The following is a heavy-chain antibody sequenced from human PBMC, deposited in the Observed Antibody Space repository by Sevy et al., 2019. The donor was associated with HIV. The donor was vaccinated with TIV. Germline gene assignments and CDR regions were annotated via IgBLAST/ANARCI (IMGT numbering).Heavy chain of an antibody. J-gene: IGHJ4*02. CDR1: GFTFSSYA. CDR3: ARDGPGVVWGSYRFHYFDY. D-gene: IGHD3-16*02. V-gene: IGHV3-30-3*01. Sequence: GGSLRLSCAASGFTFSSYAMHWVRQAPGKGLEWVAVISYDGSNKYYADSVKGRFTISRDKSKNTLYLQMNSLRAEDTAAYYCARDGPGVVWGSYRFHYFDYWGQGTLVTVSS. CDR2: ISYDGSNK.